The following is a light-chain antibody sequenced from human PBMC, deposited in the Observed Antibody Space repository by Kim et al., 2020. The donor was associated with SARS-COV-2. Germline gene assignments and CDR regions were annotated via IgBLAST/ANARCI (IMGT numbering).Light chain of an antibody. V-gene: IGKV1-33*01. Sequence: DIQMTQSPSSLSASVGDRITITCQASQDISNFLSWYQQKPGKAPKLLIYDASNLETGVPSRFSGSRSGTDFTFTISSLQPEDIATYYCQQYDNLPLTFGGGTKVDIK. CDR3: QQYDNLPLT. J-gene: IGKJ4*01. CDR1: QDISNF. CDR2: DAS.